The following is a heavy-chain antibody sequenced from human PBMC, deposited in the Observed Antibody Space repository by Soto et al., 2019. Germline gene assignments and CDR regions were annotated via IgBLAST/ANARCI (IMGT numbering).Heavy chain of an antibody. CDR2: VSSVSATI. CDR1: GFTFSDYP. J-gene: IGHJ6*02. D-gene: IGHD2-2*01. V-gene: IGHV3-48*02. CDR3: AREGYQLLSGHLYYYSGMDV. Sequence: EVQLVESGGGLVQPGGPVRLACAASGFTFSDYPRNWVRQAPGKGLEWVAYVSSVSATIYYADSVKGRFTISRDNAKNSLYLQMNSLRDEDTAVYYCAREGYQLLSGHLYYYSGMDVWGQGTTVTVSS.